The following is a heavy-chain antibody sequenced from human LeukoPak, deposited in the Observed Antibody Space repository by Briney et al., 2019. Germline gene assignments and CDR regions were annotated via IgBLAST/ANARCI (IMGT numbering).Heavy chain of an antibody. CDR1: GFMFSTYW. J-gene: IGHJ6*03. CDR3: ARGALWFGESLRGYYYMDV. CDR2: IKEDGSEK. V-gene: IGHV3-7*04. Sequence: PGGSLRLSCGASGFMFSTYWMSWVRQAPGKGLEWAANIKEDGSEKYYVDLVKGRFTISRDNFRKSLYLYMDSLRAEDTAVYYCARGALWFGESLRGYYYMDVWGKGTTVTVSS. D-gene: IGHD3-10*01.